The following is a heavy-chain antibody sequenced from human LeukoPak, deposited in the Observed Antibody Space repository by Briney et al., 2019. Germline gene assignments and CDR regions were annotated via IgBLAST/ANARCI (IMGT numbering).Heavy chain of an antibody. D-gene: IGHD1-26*01. J-gene: IGHJ4*02. Sequence: ESLNISWKVSGYSFTNYWIGWVRQMPGKGREWVGIMYPGDSYTRYSPSFQGQGTISADKSLSPAYIQWRSLQASDTALYYCASSPPHSGSSYYFDSWGPGTLVPVSS. CDR1: GYSFTNYW. CDR2: MYPGDSYT. V-gene: IGHV5-51*01. CDR3: ASSPPHSGSSYYFDS.